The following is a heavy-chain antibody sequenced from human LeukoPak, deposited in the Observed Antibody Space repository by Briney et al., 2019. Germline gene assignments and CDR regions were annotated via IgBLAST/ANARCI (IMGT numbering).Heavy chain of an antibody. V-gene: IGHV3-23*01. Sequence: GGSLRLSCAASGFTFSNAWMSWVRQAPGKGLEWVSAISGSGGSTYYADSVKGRFTISRDNSKNTLYLQMNSLRAEDTAVYYCAKDLGDYGDYRVFDYWGQGTLVTVSS. J-gene: IGHJ4*02. CDR2: ISGSGGST. CDR3: AKDLGDYGDYRVFDY. CDR1: GFTFSNAW. D-gene: IGHD4-17*01.